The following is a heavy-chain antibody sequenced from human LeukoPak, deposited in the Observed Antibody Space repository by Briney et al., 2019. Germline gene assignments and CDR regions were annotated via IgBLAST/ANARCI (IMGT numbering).Heavy chain of an antibody. CDR2: ISGSGGST. CDR1: GFTFSSYA. D-gene: IGHD2-15*01. CDR3: AKDGCSGGSCYSVYYYYGMDV. Sequence: GGSLRLSCAASGFTFSSYAMSWVRQAPGKGLEWVSAISGSGGSTYYADSVKGRFTISRDNSKNTLYLQMNSLRAGDTAVYYCAKDGCSGGSCYSVYYYYGMDVWGQGTTVTVSS. V-gene: IGHV3-23*01. J-gene: IGHJ6*02.